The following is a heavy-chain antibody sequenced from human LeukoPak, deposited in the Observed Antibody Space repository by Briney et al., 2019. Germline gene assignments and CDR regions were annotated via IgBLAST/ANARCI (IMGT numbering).Heavy chain of an antibody. V-gene: IGHV4-61*02. J-gene: IGHJ6*02. CDR3: ARDTGHQLSRRNYYAMDV. D-gene: IGHD2-2*01. Sequence: PSQTLSLTCTVSGGSISSGSYYWSWIRQPAGKGLEWIGRIYTSGSTTYKPSLKSRVTISVDTSKNQFSLKLNSVTAADTAVYYCARDTGHQLSRRNYYAMDVWGQGTTVTVSS. CDR1: GGSISSGSYY. CDR2: IYTSGST.